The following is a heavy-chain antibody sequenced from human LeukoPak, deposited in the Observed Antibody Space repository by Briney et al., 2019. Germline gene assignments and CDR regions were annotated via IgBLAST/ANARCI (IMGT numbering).Heavy chain of an antibody. CDR3: AGSYGSGSYYLMTYFDY. CDR2: VQHIGGET. Sequence: GGSLRLSWAGSGFTFSNSWMGWVRQAPGKGLEWVANVQHIGGETYYVDSVKGRFTISRDNAKNSVYLQMNSLGADDTAVYYCAGSYGSGSYYLMTYFDYWGQGTLVTVSS. V-gene: IGHV3-7*01. CDR1: GFTFSNSW. D-gene: IGHD3-10*01. J-gene: IGHJ4*02.